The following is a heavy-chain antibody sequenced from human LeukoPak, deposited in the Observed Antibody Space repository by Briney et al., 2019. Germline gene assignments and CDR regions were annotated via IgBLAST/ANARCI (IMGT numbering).Heavy chain of an antibody. Sequence: GASVKVSCKASGGTFSRYAISWVRQAPGQGLEWMGGIIPIFGTANYAQKFQGRVTITTDESTSTAYMELSSLRSEDTAVYYCARDRGQDEFVPWGQGTLVTVSS. J-gene: IGHJ5*02. CDR2: IIPIFGTA. CDR3: ARDRGQDEFVP. V-gene: IGHV1-69*05. CDR1: GGTFSRYA.